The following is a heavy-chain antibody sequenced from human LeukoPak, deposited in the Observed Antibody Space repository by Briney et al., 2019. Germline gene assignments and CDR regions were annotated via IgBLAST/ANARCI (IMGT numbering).Heavy chain of an antibody. CDR3: ARGRDGDYGYTDFDY. V-gene: IGHV4-34*01. CDR2: INHSGST. CDR1: GGSFSGYY. Sequence: SESLSLTCAVYGGSFSGYYWSWIRQPPGKGLEWIGEINHSGSTNYNPSLKSRVTISVDTSKNQFSLKLSSVTAADTAVYYCARGRDGDYGYTDFDYWGQGTLVTVSP. J-gene: IGHJ4*02. D-gene: IGHD4-17*01.